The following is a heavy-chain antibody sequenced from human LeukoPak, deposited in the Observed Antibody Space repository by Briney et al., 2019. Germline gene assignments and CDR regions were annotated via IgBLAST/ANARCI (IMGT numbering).Heavy chain of an antibody. Sequence: GRSLGLSCAASGFTFDDYAMHWVRQAPGKGLEWVSGINWNSGSIGYADSVKGRFTISRDNAKNSLYLQMNSLRAEDTALYYCAKGRGYSYGYLADYWGQGTLVTVSS. CDR1: GFTFDDYA. CDR3: AKGRGYSYGYLADY. CDR2: INWNSGSI. V-gene: IGHV3-9*01. J-gene: IGHJ4*02. D-gene: IGHD5-18*01.